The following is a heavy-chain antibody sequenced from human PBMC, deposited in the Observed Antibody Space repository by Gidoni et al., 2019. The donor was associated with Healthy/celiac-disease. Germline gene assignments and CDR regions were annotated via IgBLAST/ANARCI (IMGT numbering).Heavy chain of an antibody. J-gene: IGHJ5*02. CDR1: GFSLSTRGVG. V-gene: IGHV2-5*02. CDR3: AHSGEWWSGRNWFDP. CDR2: IYWDDDK. Sequence: QITLKESGPTLVKPTQTLTLTCTFSGFSLSTRGVGVGWIRQPPGKALEWLALIYWDDDKRYSPSLKSRLTITKDTSKNQVVLTMTNMDPVDTATYYCAHSGEWWSGRNWFDPWGQGTLVTVSS. D-gene: IGHD2-15*01.